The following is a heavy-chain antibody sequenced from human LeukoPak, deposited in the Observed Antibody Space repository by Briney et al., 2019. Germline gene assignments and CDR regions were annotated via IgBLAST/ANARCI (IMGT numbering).Heavy chain of an antibody. D-gene: IGHD1-1*01. CDR3: ARDLAGTTDY. J-gene: IGHJ4*02. CDR2: IYSGGST. V-gene: IGHV3-53*01. Sequence: GGSLRLSCAASGFTFSDYYMSWVRQAPGKGLEWVSLIYSGGSTYYADSVKGRFTISRDNSKNTVYLQMNSLTAEDTAVYYCARDLAGTTDYWGQGTLVTVSS. CDR1: GFTFSDYY.